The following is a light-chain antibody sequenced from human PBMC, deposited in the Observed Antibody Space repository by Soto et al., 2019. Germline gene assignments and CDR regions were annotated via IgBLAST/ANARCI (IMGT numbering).Light chain of an antibody. CDR3: QQYGSSRT. CDR1: QSVTSSY. V-gene: IGKV3-20*01. CDR2: DVS. Sequence: EIVLTQSPGTLSLSPGERATLSCRDSQSVTSSYLGWYQQKPGQVPRLLIYDVSSRAPGIPDRFSGSGSGTDFTLTISRLEPEDFAVYYCQQYGSSRTFGQGTKVDIK. J-gene: IGKJ1*01.